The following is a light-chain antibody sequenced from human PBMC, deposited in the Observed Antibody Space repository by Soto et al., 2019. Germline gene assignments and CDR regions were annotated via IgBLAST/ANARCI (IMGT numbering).Light chain of an antibody. V-gene: IGKV3-20*01. J-gene: IGKJ4*01. CDR3: QQYARSPLT. CDR2: GAS. Sequence: VLTQSPSTLSLSPSQKTTIYSRASQSVTSHLAWYQQKPGQAPRLLIYGASSRATGTADRFSGSGSGTDFTLTISRLEPEDFAVYYCQQYARSPLTFAGGTK. CDR1: QSVTSH.